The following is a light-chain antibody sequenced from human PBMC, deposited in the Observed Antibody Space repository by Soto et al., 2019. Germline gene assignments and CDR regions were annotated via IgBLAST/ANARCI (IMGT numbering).Light chain of an antibody. V-gene: IGLV2-23*02. J-gene: IGLJ3*02. Sequence: QSALTQPASVSGSPGQSITISCTGTSSDVGSYNLVSWYQQHPGRAPKLMIYEVNKRPSGVSNRFSGSQSANTASLTISGLQAEDEADYYCCSYAGSSTWVFGGGTKVTVL. CDR1: SSDVGSYNL. CDR2: EVN. CDR3: CSYAGSSTWV.